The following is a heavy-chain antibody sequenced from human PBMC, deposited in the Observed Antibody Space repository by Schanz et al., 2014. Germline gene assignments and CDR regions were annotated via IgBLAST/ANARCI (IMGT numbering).Heavy chain of an antibody. CDR3: ARDQSPYTNSSDVRYFDY. D-gene: IGHD6-6*01. V-gene: IGHV1-69*04. J-gene: IGHJ4*02. Sequence: QVQLVQSGAEVKKPGASVRVSCKVSGYAFTTYGISWVRQAPGQGLEWMGRIIPILGIANYAQKFQGRVTITADRATSTAYMELSSLRSEDTAVYYCARDQSPYTNSSDVRYFDYWGQGSLVTVSS. CDR1: GYAFTTYG. CDR2: IIPILGIA.